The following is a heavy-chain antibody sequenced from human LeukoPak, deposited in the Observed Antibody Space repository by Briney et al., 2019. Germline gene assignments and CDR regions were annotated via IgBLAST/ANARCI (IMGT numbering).Heavy chain of an antibody. Sequence: GGSLRLSCAASGFTFSSYGMHWVRQAPGKGLEWVAVISYDGSNKYYADSVKGRFTISRDNSKNTLYLQMNSLRAEDTAVYYCAKTGGHYYYYYYMDVWGKGTTVTISS. CDR2: ISYDGSNK. J-gene: IGHJ6*03. V-gene: IGHV3-30*18. D-gene: IGHD7-27*01. CDR3: AKTGGHYYYYYYMDV. CDR1: GFTFSSYG.